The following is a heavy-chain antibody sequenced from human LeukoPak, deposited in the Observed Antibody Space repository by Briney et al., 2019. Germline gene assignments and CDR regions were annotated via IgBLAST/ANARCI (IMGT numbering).Heavy chain of an antibody. CDR1: GPPFTTSG. J-gene: IGHJ4*02. V-gene: IGHV1-18*01. Sequence: ALVKPSCKASGPPFTTSGISWVPQAPGHRLEWIGWISAYNGNTTYAQKLQVRVTMTTDTSTSTAYMELRSLRSDVTAGYYCARGYGDYVDYWGQGTLVTVSS. D-gene: IGHD4-17*01. CDR3: ARGYGDYVDY. CDR2: ISAYNGNT.